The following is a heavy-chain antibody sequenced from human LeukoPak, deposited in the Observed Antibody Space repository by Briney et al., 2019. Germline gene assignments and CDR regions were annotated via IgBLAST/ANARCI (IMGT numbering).Heavy chain of an antibody. V-gene: IGHV3-21*01. CDR2: ISSSSSYI. CDR1: GFTFSSYS. CDR3: ARGDHSGAWLIDY. J-gene: IGHJ4*02. D-gene: IGHD2-15*01. Sequence: TGGSLRLSCAASGFTFSSYSMNWVRQAPGKGLEWVSSISSSSSYIYYADSVKGRFTISRDNAKNSLYLQMNSLRAEDTAVYYCARGDHSGAWLIDYWGQGTLVTVSS.